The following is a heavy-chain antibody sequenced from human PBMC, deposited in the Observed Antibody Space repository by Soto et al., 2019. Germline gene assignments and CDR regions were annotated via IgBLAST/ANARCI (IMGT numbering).Heavy chain of an antibody. CDR3: ANVPSITIFGVVPGRYYYYGMDV. V-gene: IGHV4-61*01. CDR1: GGSVSSGSYY. J-gene: IGHJ6*02. Sequence: SETLSLTCTVSGGSVSSGSYYWSWIRQPPGKGLEWIGYIYYSGSTNDNPSLKSRVTISVDTSKNQFSLRLSSVTAADTAVYYCANVPSITIFGVVPGRYYYYGMDVWGQGTTVTVSS. CDR2: IYYSGST. D-gene: IGHD3-3*01.